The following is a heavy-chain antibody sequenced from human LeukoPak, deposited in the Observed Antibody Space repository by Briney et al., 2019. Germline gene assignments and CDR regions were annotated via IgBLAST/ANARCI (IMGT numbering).Heavy chain of an antibody. CDR1: GFTFSSYG. CDR2: IWYDGSNK. Sequence: PGRSLRLSCAASGFTFSSYGMHWVRQAPGKGLEWVAVIWYDGSNKYYADSVKGRFTISRDNSKNTLYLQMNSLRAEDTAVYYCARDLGVAATMTLFDYWGQGTLVTVSS. D-gene: IGHD5-12*01. J-gene: IGHJ4*02. CDR3: ARDLGVAATMTLFDY. V-gene: IGHV3-33*01.